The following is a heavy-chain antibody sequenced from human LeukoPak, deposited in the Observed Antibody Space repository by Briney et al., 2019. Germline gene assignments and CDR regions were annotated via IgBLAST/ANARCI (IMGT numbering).Heavy chain of an antibody. D-gene: IGHD2-2*01. CDR1: GFTFSSYG. J-gene: IGHJ6*03. Sequence: GGSLRLSCAASGFTFSSYGMHWVRQAPGKGLEWVAFIRYDGSNKYYADSVKGRFTISRDNSKNTLYLQMNSLRAEDMALYYCAKSRCSSTSCPYYYYMDVWGKGTTVTVSS. V-gene: IGHV3-30*02. CDR3: AKSRCSSTSCPYYYYMDV. CDR2: IRYDGSNK.